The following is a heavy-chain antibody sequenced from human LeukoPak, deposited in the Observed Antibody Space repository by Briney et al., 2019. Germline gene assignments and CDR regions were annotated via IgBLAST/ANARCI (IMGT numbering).Heavy chain of an antibody. J-gene: IGHJ4*02. CDR3: ATSHGYYDSSGYCRY. V-gene: IGHV3-53*01. Sequence: GGSLRLSCAASGFTVSSNYMSWVRQAPGKGLEWVSVIYSGGSTYYADSVTGRFTISRDNSKNTLHLQMNSQRAEDTAVYYCATSHGYYDSSGYCRYWGQGTLVTVSS. D-gene: IGHD3-22*01. CDR1: GFTVSSNY. CDR2: IYSGGST.